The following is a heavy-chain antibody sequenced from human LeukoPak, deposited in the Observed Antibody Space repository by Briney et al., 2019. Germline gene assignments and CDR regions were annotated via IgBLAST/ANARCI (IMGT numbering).Heavy chain of an antibody. V-gene: IGHV4-4*07. CDR3: AREGDCSGGSCYSGPFDY. CDR1: GGSISSYD. J-gene: IGHJ4*02. D-gene: IGHD2-15*01. Sequence: SETLSLTCTVSGGSISSYDWSWIRQPAGKGLEWIGQIYATGSTNYNPSLKSRVTMSVDTSKNQFSLGLTSVTAADTAVYYCAREGDCSGGSCYSGPFDYWGQGTLVTVSS. CDR2: IYATGST.